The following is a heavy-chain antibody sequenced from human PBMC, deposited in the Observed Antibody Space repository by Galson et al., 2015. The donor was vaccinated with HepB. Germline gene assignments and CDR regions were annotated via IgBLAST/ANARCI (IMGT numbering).Heavy chain of an antibody. CDR2: ISFDGSDE. D-gene: IGHD7-27*01. CDR1: GFSFSAYA. Sequence: SLRLSCAASGFSFSAYAMHWVRQAPGKGLDWVTIISFDGSDEFYADSVKGRFTISRDNSRNTLYLQMNSLRTEDTAVYYCASGTWGSGAFDIWGQGTMVTVSS. V-gene: IGHV3-30-3*01. CDR3: ASGTWGSGAFDI. J-gene: IGHJ3*02.